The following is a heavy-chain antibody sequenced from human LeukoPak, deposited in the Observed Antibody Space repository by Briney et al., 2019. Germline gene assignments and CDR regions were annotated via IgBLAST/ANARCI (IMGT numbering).Heavy chain of an antibody. CDR1: GFTFSSYA. V-gene: IGHV3-23*01. CDR3: AKDQGYCSGGNCYAYFFDS. Sequence: PGGSLRLSCAASGFTFSSYAMSWVRQAPGKGLEWVSVITNGGGTYYADSVKGRFTISRDNSKNTLYLQMSSLRAEDTALYYCAKDQGYCSGGNCYAYFFDSWGRGTLVTVSS. J-gene: IGHJ4*02. CDR2: ITNGGGT. D-gene: IGHD2-15*01.